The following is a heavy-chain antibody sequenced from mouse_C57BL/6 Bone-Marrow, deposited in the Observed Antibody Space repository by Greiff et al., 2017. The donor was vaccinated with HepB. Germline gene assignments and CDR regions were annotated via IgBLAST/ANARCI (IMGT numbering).Heavy chain of an antibody. CDR3: ARQGTIYRGYFDY. CDR1: GFTFSSYG. J-gene: IGHJ2*01. V-gene: IGHV5-6*01. D-gene: IGHD2-1*01. Sequence: EVQRVESGGDLVKPGGSLKLSCAASGFTFSSYGMSWVRQTPDKRLEWVATISSGGSYTYYPDSVKGRFTISRDNAKNTLYPQMSSLKSEDTAMYYCARQGTIYRGYFDYWGQGTTLTVSS. CDR2: ISSGGSYT.